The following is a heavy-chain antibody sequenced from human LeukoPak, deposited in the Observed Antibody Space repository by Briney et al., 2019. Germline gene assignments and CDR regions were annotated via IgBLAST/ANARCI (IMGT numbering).Heavy chain of an antibody. CDR1: GGSISSSSNY. D-gene: IGHD1-26*01. CDR3: ATTTIRLGF. CDR2: IYNGGST. V-gene: IGHV4-39*07. J-gene: IGHJ4*02. Sequence: SETLSLTCSVSGGSISSSSNYWGWIRQPPGKGLEWIGSIYNGGSTYYNPSLKSRVTISVDTSNNQFSLRLSSVTAADRAVYYCATTTIRLGFWGQGTLVTVSS.